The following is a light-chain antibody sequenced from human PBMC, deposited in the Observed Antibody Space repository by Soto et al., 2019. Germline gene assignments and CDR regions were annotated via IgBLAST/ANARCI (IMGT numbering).Light chain of an antibody. V-gene: IGKV1-27*01. CDR3: QKYSSVPV. J-gene: IGKJ3*01. CDR1: QDIRNF. CDR2: AAS. Sequence: DIQMTQSPTSLSASVGDRVTITCRASQDIRNFVAWYQQKPGKAPKLLIYAASTLQSGVPSRFSGSGSGTDFTLTINSPQPEVVATYSSQKYSSVPVFGPGTKVEIK.